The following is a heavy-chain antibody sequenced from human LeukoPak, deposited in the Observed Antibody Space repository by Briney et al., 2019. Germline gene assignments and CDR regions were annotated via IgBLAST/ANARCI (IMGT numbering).Heavy chain of an antibody. D-gene: IGHD4/OR15-4a*01. V-gene: IGHV4-39*07. Sequence: PSETQSLTCTVSGGSISSSSYFWGWIRPPPGKGLEWIGNIYYSGSTHYNPSLKSRVTISVDTSKNQFSLKMTCVTAEDTAVYYCALNFGASRRQPSDSAGWG. J-gene: IGHJ1*01. CDR1: GGSISSSSYF. CDR3: ALNFGASRRQPSDSAG. CDR2: IYYSGST.